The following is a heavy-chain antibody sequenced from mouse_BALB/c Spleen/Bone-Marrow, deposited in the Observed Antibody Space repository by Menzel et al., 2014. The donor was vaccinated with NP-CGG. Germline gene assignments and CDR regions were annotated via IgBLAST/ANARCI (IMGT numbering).Heavy chain of an antibody. CDR1: GFTFSSYA. CDR3: ARHGITRLLDY. CDR2: ISSGGSYT. Sequence: EVNLVDSGGGLVKPGGSLKLSCAASGFTFSSYAMSWVRRTPEKRLEWVATISSGGSYTYYPDSVKGRFTISRDNAKNTLYLQMSSLRSEDTAMYYCARHGITRLLDYWGQGTTLTVSS. D-gene: IGHD2-4*01. J-gene: IGHJ2*01. V-gene: IGHV5-9-3*01.